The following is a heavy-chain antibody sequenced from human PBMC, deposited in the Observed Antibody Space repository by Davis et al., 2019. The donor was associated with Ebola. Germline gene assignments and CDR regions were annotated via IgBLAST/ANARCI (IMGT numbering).Heavy chain of an antibody. J-gene: IGHJ6*02. CDR1: EFIFSSYA. CDR3: ARDNFPEDGMDV. CDR2: ISGSGEST. D-gene: IGHD5-24*01. Sequence: PGGSLRLSCATSEFIFSSYAMSWVRQAPGKGLEWVSSISGSGESTDYSDSVKGRFTISIDSSKNTVSLLLRSLTPEDSAVYYCARDNFPEDGMDVWGQGTTVTVSS. V-gene: IGHV3-23*01.